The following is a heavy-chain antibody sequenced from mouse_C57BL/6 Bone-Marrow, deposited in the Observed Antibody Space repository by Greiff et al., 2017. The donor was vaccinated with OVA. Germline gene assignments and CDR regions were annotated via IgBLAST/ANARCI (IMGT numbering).Heavy chain of an antibody. CDR2: INPNNGGT. D-gene: IGHD1-1*01. J-gene: IGHJ2*01. CDR1: GYTFTDYY. V-gene: IGHV1-26*01. Sequence: EVQLQQSGPELVKPGASVKISCKASGYTFTDYYMNWVKQSHGKSLEWIGDINPNNGGTSYNQKFKGKATLTVDKSSSTAYMELRSLTSEDSAVYYCARSGLYYYGSEYWGQGTTLTVSS. CDR3: ARSGLYYYGSEY.